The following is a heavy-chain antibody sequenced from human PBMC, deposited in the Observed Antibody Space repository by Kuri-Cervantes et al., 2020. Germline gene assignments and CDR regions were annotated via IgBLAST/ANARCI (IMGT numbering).Heavy chain of an antibody. J-gene: IGHJ3*02. V-gene: IGHV3-9*01. CDR2: ISWNSGSI. Sequence: LSLTCAASGFTFDDYAMHWVRQAPGKGLEWVSGISWNSGSIGYADSVKGRFTISRDNAKNSLYLQMNSLRAEDTAVYYCAKTLRYSSQREGAFDIWGQGTMVTVSS. CDR1: GFTFDDYA. D-gene: IGHD6-19*01. CDR3: AKTLRYSSQREGAFDI.